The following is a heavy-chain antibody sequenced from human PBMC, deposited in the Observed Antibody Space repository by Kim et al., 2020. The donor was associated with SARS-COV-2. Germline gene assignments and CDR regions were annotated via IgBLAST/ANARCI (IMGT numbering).Heavy chain of an antibody. CDR3: ASGEAAAGTFVAGLGY. CDR1: GFTFSSYG. V-gene: IGHV3-33*01. CDR2: IWYDGSNK. Sequence: GGSLRLSCAASGFTFSSYGMHWVRQAPGKGLEWVAVIWYDGSNKYYADSVKGRFTISRDNSKNTLYLQMNSLRAEDTAVYYCASGEAAAGTFVAGLGYWGQGTLVTVSS. J-gene: IGHJ4*02. D-gene: IGHD6-13*01.